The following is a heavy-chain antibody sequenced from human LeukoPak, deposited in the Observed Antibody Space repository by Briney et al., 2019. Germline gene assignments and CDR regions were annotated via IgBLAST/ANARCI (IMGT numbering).Heavy chain of an antibody. CDR1: GFTFSSYW. J-gene: IGHJ4*02. Sequence: GGSLRLSCAASGFTFSSYWMHWVRQAPGKGLVWVSRIKSDGSTTGYADSVKGRFTISRDNAKNTLYLQMNSLRAEDTAVYYCARVAETQLWLRSAFDHWGQGTLVTVSS. D-gene: IGHD5-18*01. V-gene: IGHV3-74*01. CDR3: ARVAETQLWLRSAFDH. CDR2: IKSDGSTT.